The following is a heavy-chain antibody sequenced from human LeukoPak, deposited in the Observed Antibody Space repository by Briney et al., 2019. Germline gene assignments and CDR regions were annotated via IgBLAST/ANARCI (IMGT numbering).Heavy chain of an antibody. CDR2: IGATSGTT. V-gene: IGHV3-23*01. J-gene: IGHJ4*02. D-gene: IGHD3-3*01. Sequence: GGSLRLSCAPSGFTFRSYAMSWVRQAPGEGLEWVSSIGATSGTTYYADSVKGRFTISRDNSKNTLYLQMNSLRAEDTAVYYCARPYYDFWSGTSGTDYWGQGTLVTVSS. CDR1: GFTFRSYA. CDR3: ARPYYDFWSGTSGTDY.